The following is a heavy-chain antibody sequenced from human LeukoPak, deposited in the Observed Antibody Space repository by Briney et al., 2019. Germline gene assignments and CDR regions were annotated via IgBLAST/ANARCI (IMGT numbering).Heavy chain of an antibody. Sequence: PSETLSLTCAVYGGSFSGYYWSWMRQPPRKGLEWIGEINHSGSTNYNPSLKSRVTISVDTSKNQFSLKLSSVTAADTAVYYCARAGYCSSTICYNPAYNWFDPWGQGTLVTVSS. CDR1: GGSFSGYY. J-gene: IGHJ5*02. V-gene: IGHV4-34*01. CDR3: ARAGYCSSTICYNPAYNWFDP. CDR2: INHSGST. D-gene: IGHD2-2*03.